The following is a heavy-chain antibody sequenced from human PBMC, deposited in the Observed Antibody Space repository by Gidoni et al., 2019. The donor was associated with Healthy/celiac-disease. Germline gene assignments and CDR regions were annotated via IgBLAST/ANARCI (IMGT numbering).Heavy chain of an antibody. V-gene: IGHV3-73*01. CDR3: TRRHYENLPFDY. J-gene: IGHJ4*02. CDR2: IRSKANSYAT. CDR1: GFTFSGSA. Sequence: EVQLVESGGGLVQPGGSLKLSCAASGFTFSGSAMHWVRQASGKGLEWVGRIRSKANSYATAYAASVKGRFTISRDDSKNTAYLQMNSLKTEDTAVYYCTRRHYENLPFDYWGQGTLVTVSS. D-gene: IGHD3-22*01.